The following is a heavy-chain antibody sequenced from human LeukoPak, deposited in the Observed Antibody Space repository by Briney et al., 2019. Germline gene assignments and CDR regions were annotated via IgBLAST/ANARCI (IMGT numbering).Heavy chain of an antibody. Sequence: KGGESLKISCKGSGYSFTSYWIGWVRQMPGKGLDWMGIIYLGDSETRYSPSFQGQVTISADKSINTAYLQWSSLKASDTAMYYCARHPSYTSGWPLDYWGQGTLVIVSS. D-gene: IGHD6-19*01. V-gene: IGHV5-51*01. CDR3: ARHPSYTSGWPLDY. CDR2: IYLGDSET. CDR1: GYSFTSYW. J-gene: IGHJ4*02.